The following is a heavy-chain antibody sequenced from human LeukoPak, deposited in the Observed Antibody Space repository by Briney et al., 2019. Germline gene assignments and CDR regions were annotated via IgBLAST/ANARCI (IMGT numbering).Heavy chain of an antibody. CDR2: IYSGGST. J-gene: IGHJ4*02. CDR1: GFTVSSNY. D-gene: IGHD3-3*01. CDR3: ARMSGYYSRHFDY. Sequence: GGSLRLSCAASGFTVSSNYMSWVRQAPGKGLEGVSVIYSGGSTYYADSVKGRFTIPRDNSKNTLYLQMNSLRAEDTAVYYCARMSGYYSRHFDYWGQGTLVTVSS. V-gene: IGHV3-66*02.